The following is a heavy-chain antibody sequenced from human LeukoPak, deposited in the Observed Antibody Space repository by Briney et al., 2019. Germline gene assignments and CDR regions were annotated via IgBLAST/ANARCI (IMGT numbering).Heavy chain of an antibody. D-gene: IGHD3-10*01. CDR1: GGSFSGYY. CDR2: INHSGST. V-gene: IGHV4-34*01. Sequence: SETLSLTCAVYGGSFSGYYWSWIRQPPGKGLEWIGEINHSGSTNYNPSLKSRVTISVDTSKNQFSLKLNSVTAADTAVYYCARTYYYTSGSYSLDYWGQGTLVSVSS. CDR3: ARTYYYTSGSYSLDY. J-gene: IGHJ4*02.